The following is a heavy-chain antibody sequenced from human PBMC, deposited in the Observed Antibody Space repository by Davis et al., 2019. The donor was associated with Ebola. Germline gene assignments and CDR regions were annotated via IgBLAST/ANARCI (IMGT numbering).Heavy chain of an antibody. J-gene: IGHJ5*02. D-gene: IGHD2-15*01. V-gene: IGHV3-23*01. CDR3: AKALGYCSGGSCYLGGFDP. CDR1: GFTFSSYA. CDR2: ISDRGGTT. Sequence: PGGSLRLSCVASGFTFSSYAMNWVRQAPGKGLQWVSRISDRGGTTYYSDSVRGRFTISRDNSRDTLYLQMNSLRVEDTAVYYCAKALGYCSGGSCYLGGFDPWGQGTLVTVSS.